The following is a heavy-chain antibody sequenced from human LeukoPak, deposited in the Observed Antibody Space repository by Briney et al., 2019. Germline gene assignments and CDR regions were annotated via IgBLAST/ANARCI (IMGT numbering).Heavy chain of an antibody. D-gene: IGHD2/OR15-2a*01. CDR3: ARDQALYFSYGDY. CDR2: IFYDGSNK. CDR1: GFTFSNYG. J-gene: IGHJ4*02. Sequence: GGSLRLSCAASGFTFSNYGMHWVRQAPGKGPEWLAAIFYDGSNKYYADTVKGRFTISRDNSKNTLYLQVNSLTAEDTAVYYCARDQALYFSYGDYWGQGTLVTVSS. V-gene: IGHV3-33*01.